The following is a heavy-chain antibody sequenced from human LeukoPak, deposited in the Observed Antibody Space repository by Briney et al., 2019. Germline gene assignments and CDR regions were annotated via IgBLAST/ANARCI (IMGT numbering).Heavy chain of an antibody. CDR3: ARDRGGSYSAIDY. V-gene: IGHV3-48*04. J-gene: IGHJ4*02. Sequence: GGSLRLSCAAFGFTFSSYSMNWVRQAPGKGLEWVSFISSSSSTIYYADSVKGRFTISRDNAKNSLYPQMNSLRAEDTAVYYCARDRGGSYSAIDYWGQGTLVTVPS. D-gene: IGHD1-26*01. CDR1: GFTFSSYS. CDR2: ISSSSSTI.